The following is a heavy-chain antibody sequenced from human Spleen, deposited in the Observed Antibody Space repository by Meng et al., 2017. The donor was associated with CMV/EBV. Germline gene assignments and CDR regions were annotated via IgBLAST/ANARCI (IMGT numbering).Heavy chain of an antibody. J-gene: IGHJ5*02. CDR2: IYYSGRT. CDR1: GGSVNSRSHY. CDR3: ARGSNGWFDP. V-gene: IGHV4-61*01. Sequence: CRVSGGSVNSRSHYWSWMRQPPGKGLEWIGLIYYSGRTTYNSTLKSRVTISIDTSKNQFSLKVSYVTVADTGVYYCARGSNGWFDPWGQGTLVTVSS.